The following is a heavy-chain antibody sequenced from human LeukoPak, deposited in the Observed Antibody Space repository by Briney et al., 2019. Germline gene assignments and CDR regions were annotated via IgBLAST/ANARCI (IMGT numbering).Heavy chain of an antibody. CDR3: ATDYGSGSYYHDAFDI. V-gene: IGHV1-24*01. CDR2: FDPEDGET. D-gene: IGHD3-10*01. CDR1: GYTLTELS. Sequence: ASVKVSCKVSGYTLTELSMHWVRQAPGNGLEWMGGFDPEDGETIYAQKFQGRVTMTEDTSTDTAYMELSSLRSEDTAVYYCATDYGSGSYYHDAFDIWGQGTMVTVSS. J-gene: IGHJ3*02.